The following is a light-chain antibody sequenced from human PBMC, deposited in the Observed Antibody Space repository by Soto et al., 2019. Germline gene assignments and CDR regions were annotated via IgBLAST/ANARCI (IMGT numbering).Light chain of an antibody. CDR3: AAWDDSLNGWV. CDR2: SNN. J-gene: IGLJ3*02. V-gene: IGLV1-44*01. CDR1: SSNIGCNT. Sequence: QAVVTQPPSASGTPGQRVTISCSGSSSNIGCNTVNWYQQLPGTAPKLLIYSNNQRPSGVPDRFSGSKSGTSASLAISGLQSEDEADYYCAAWDDSLNGWVFGGGTKLTVL.